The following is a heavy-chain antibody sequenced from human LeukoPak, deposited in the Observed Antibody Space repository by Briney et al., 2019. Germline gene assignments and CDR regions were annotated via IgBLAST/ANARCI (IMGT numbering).Heavy chain of an antibody. J-gene: IGHJ4*02. V-gene: IGHV3-64D*06. CDR3: VKRRGGVTTYFDY. D-gene: IGHD3-16*01. CDR2: ISSNGGST. CDR1: GFTFSSYA. Sequence: GGSLRLSCSASGFTFSSYAMHWVRQAPGKGLEYVSAISSNGGSTYYADSVKGRFTISRDNSKNTLYLQMSSLSAEDTAVYYCVKRRGGVTTYFDYWGQGTLVTVSS.